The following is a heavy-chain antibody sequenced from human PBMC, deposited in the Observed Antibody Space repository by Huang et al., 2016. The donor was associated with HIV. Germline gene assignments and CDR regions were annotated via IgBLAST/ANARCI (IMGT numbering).Heavy chain of an antibody. CDR1: GFSFDSYN. D-gene: IGHD6-13*01. J-gene: IGHJ4*02. CDR2: ISPSSSFI. Sequence: EVQLVESGGGLVKPGGSLRLSCAASGFSFDSYNMYWVRQTPGKGLQWVSYISPSSSFIDYADSVKGRFSISRDNAKNSLYLQMNNLRGEDTAVYYCARDRGQQLSPFDSWGQGTLVTVSS. CDR3: ARDRGQQLSPFDS. V-gene: IGHV3-21*01.